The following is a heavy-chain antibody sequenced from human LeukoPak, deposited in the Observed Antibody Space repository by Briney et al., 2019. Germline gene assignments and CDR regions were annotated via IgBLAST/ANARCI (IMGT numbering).Heavy chain of an antibody. V-gene: IGHV3-74*01. CDR1: GFTFSSYW. CDR3: AKEGRSLQTY. J-gene: IGHJ4*02. Sequence: AGGSLRLSCAASGFTFSSYWMSWVRQAPGMGLVWVSRLPPDELGIIYADSVKGRFTVSRDNAKNSLYLQMNSLRVEDTAVYYCAKEGRSLQTYWGQGTLVTVSS. CDR2: LPPDELGI. D-gene: IGHD5-24*01.